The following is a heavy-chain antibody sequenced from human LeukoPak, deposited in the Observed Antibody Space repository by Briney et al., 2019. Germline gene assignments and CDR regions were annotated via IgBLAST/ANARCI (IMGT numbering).Heavy chain of an antibody. D-gene: IGHD2-15*01. CDR3: ARDSGERYCSGGSCYTDAFDI. V-gene: IGHV1-46*01. J-gene: IGHJ3*02. Sequence: EASVKVSCKASGYTFTSYYMHWVRQAPGQGLEWMGIINPSGGSTSYAQKFQGRVTMTRDTSTSTVYMELSSLRSEDTAVYYCARDSGERYCSGGSCYTDAFDIWGQGTMVTVSS. CDR2: INPSGGST. CDR1: GYTFTSYY.